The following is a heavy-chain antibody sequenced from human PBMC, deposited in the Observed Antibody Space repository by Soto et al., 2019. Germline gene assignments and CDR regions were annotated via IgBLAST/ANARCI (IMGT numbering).Heavy chain of an antibody. CDR1: GFTFSSYD. D-gene: IGHD3-22*01. J-gene: IGHJ6*02. V-gene: IGHV3-13*01. Sequence: GGSLRLSCAASGFTFSSYDMHWVRQATGKGLEWVSAIGTAGDTYYPGSVKGRFTISRENAKNSLYFQMNSLRDEDTAVYYCARVVVVIPPGYYYAMDVWGQGTTVTVSS. CDR2: IGTAGDT. CDR3: ARVVVVIPPGYYYAMDV.